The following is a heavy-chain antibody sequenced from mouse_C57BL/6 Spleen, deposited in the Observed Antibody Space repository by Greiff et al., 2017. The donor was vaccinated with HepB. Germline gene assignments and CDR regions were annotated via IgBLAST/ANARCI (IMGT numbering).Heavy chain of an antibody. D-gene: IGHD1-1*01. J-gene: IGHJ2*01. V-gene: IGHV1-50*01. Sequence: QVQLQQPGAELVKPGASVKLSCKASGYTFTSYWMQWVKQRPGQGLEWIGEIDPSDSYTNYNQKFKGKATLTVDTSSSTAYMQLSSLTSEDSVVYYCARWTTVVDYWGQGTTLTVSS. CDR3: ARWTTVVDY. CDR2: IDPSDSYT. CDR1: GYTFTSYW.